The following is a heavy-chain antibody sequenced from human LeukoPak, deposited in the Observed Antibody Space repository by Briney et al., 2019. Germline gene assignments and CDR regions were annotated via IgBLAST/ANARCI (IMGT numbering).Heavy chain of an antibody. V-gene: IGHV3-30*02. D-gene: IGHD6-19*01. CDR1: GFTFSSYG. J-gene: IGHJ6*03. CDR3: AKGSKAVLFTRDHYMDV. CDR2: IRYDGSNK. Sequence: GGSLRLSCAASGFTFSSYGMHWVRQAPGKGLEWVAFIRYDGSNKYYADSVRGRFTISRDNSKNTLYLQMNSLRAEDTAVYFCAKGSKAVLFTRDHYMDVWGKETTVTISS.